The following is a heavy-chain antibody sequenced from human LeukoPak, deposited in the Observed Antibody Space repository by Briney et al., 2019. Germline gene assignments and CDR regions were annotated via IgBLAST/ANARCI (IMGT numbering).Heavy chain of an antibody. CDR2: IYTGGST. CDR3: ARVSHYYDSSGYYAFDI. J-gene: IGHJ3*02. CDR1: GGSISSYY. D-gene: IGHD3-22*01. V-gene: IGHV4-4*07. Sequence: PSETLSLTCTVSGGSISSYYWSWIRQPAGKGLEWIGRIYTGGSTNYNPSLRSRVTMSVDTSKNQFSLKLSSVTAADTAVYYCARVSHYYDSSGYYAFDIWGQGTMVTVSS.